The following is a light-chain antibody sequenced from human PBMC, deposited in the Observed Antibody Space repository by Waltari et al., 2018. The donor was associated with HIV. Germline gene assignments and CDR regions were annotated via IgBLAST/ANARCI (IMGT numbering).Light chain of an antibody. Sequence: EIVMTQSPATLSVSPGERATLSCRASQSVSSNLAWYQQKPGEAPRLLIYGASTRATGIQASFSGSGSGTEFTLTISSLQSEDFAVYYCQQCNNWPRTFGQGTKVEIK. CDR3: QQCNNWPRT. V-gene: IGKV3-15*01. CDR2: GAS. J-gene: IGKJ1*01. CDR1: QSVSSN.